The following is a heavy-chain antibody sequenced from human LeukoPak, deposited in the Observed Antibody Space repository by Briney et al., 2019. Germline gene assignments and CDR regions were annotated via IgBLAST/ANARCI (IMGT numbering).Heavy chain of an antibody. CDR2: IHTGGGT. CDR1: GDSISSYY. D-gene: IGHD6-6*01. J-gene: IGHJ4*02. V-gene: IGHV4-4*09. Sequence: SETLSLTCTVSGDSISSYYWSWIRQPPGKGLEWIGYIHTGGGTSYIPSLKGRVTISIDTSKNQISLKLSSVTAADSAVYYCARLTRLSTSPDRYYLDYWGQGTLVTVSS. CDR3: ARLTRLSTSPDRYYLDY.